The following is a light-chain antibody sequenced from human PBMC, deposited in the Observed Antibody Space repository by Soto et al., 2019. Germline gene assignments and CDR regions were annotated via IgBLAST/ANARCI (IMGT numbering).Light chain of an antibody. V-gene: IGLV1-40*01. CDR3: QSYDSALSAVV. CDR2: ANN. Sequence: HSVLTQPPSVSGAPGQSVAISCTGSSSNIGAGYDVHWYQHLPGRAPKLLIYANNNRPSGVPDRFSGSKSGTSASLAITGLQAEDEAHYYCQSYDSALSAVVFGGGTKLTVL. J-gene: IGLJ2*01. CDR1: SSNIGAGYD.